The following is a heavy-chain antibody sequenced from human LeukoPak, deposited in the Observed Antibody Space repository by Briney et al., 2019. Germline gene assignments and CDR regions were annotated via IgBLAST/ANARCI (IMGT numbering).Heavy chain of an antibody. CDR2: ISSSSSYI. Sequence: GGSLRLSRAASGFTFSSYSMNWVRQAPGKGLEWVSSISSSSSYIYYADSVKGRFTISRDNAKNSLYLQMNSLRAEDTAVYYCARDLTYVDSSSWYRSGYYYYYYMDVWGKGTTVTISS. CDR3: ARDLTYVDSSSWYRSGYYYYYYMDV. D-gene: IGHD6-13*01. CDR1: GFTFSSYS. V-gene: IGHV3-21*01. J-gene: IGHJ6*03.